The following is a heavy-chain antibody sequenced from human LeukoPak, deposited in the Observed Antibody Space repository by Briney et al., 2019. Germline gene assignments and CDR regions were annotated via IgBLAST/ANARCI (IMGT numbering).Heavy chain of an antibody. CDR2: TSTNNGYT. Sequence: ASVKVSCKASGYTFSTYGISWARHAPGQGLEWMGWTSTNNGYTNYVQSLQGRVTMTADTSTSTAYMELRSLRSDDTAVYYCARVYNILISYSTYYYYMDVWGKGTTVTVSS. V-gene: IGHV1-18*01. J-gene: IGHJ6*03. D-gene: IGHD3-9*01. CDR1: GYTFSTYG. CDR3: ARVYNILISYSTYYYYMDV.